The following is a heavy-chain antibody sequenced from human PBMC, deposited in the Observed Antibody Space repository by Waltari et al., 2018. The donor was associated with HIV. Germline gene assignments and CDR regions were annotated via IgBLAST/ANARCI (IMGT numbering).Heavy chain of an antibody. D-gene: IGHD5-12*01. V-gene: IGHV3-53*02. J-gene: IGHJ3*02. Sequence: EVQLVETGGGLIQPGGSLRLSCAASAFTVSSAYMSWVRQAPGKGLEWVSVIYSGGSTYYADSVKGRFTISRDNSKNTLYLQMNSLRAEDTAIYYCARGSEYSGYADAFDIWGQGTMVTVSS. CDR1: AFTVSSAY. CDR2: IYSGGST. CDR3: ARGSEYSGYADAFDI.